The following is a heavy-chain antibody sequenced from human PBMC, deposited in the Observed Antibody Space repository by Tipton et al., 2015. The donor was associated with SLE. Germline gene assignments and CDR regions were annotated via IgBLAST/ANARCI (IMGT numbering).Heavy chain of an antibody. CDR1: GGSISSYY. Sequence: TLSLTCTVSGGSISSYYWNWIRQPAGKGLEWIGRIYISGSTNYNPSLKSRVTMSVDTSKNQFSLKLSSVTAADTAVYYCAREMTTVVTPNYFDYWGQGTLVTVSS. CDR2: IYISGST. D-gene: IGHD4-23*01. J-gene: IGHJ4*02. V-gene: IGHV4-4*07. CDR3: AREMTTVVTPNYFDY.